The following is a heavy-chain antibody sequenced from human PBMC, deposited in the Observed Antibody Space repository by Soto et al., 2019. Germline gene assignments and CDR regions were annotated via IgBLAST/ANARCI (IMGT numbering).Heavy chain of an antibody. CDR1: GFTFSSYE. J-gene: IGHJ6*02. CDR2: ISSSGSTK. CDR3: ARVPRNFYYNGMDV. V-gene: IGHV3-48*03. Sequence: PGGSLRLSCEGSGFTFSSYEMNWVRQAPGKGLEWVSYISSSGSTKNYADSVEGRFTISRDNVKNSLYLQMNSLRAEDTAVYYCARVPRNFYYNGMDVWGQGTTVTVSS.